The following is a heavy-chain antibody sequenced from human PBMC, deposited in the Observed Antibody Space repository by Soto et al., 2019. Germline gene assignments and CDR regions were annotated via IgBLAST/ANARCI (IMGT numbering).Heavy chain of an antibody. Sequence: GGSLRLSCAASGFTSSSYEMNWVRQAPGKGLEWVAYISSSGSTIYYADSVKGRFTISTDNAKNSLYLQMNSLRAEDTAVYYCARDLPNFVVVTGASAFDIWGQGTMVTVSS. CDR3: ARDLPNFVVVTGASAFDI. CDR1: GFTSSSYE. D-gene: IGHD2-21*02. V-gene: IGHV3-48*03. CDR2: ISSSGSTI. J-gene: IGHJ3*02.